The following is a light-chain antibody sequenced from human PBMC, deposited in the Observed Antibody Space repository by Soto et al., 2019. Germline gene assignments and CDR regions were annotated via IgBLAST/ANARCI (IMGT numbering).Light chain of an antibody. CDR3: QQYNNWWT. J-gene: IGKJ1*01. V-gene: IGKV3-11*01. Sequence: EIVLTQSPATLSLSPGERGTLSCRSSQSVSSYLAWYQQKPGQAPRLLIYDASNRATGIPARFSGSGSGTEFTLTISSLQSEDFAVYYCQQYNNWWTFGQGTKV. CDR1: QSVSSY. CDR2: DAS.